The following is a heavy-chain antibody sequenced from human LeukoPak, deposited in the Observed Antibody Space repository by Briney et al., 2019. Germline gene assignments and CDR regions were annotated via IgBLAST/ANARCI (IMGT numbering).Heavy chain of an antibody. V-gene: IGHV5-51*01. CDR1: GFSFTNYW. Sequence: PGESLKISCKGSGFSFTNYWIGWVRQMPGKGLEWMGIIYSGDSDIRNSPSFQGQVTISADKSISTVYLQWSSLKASDTAMYYCARDGPVPATADAFDFWGQGTMVTVSS. CDR3: ARDGPVPATADAFDF. CDR2: IYSGDSDI. D-gene: IGHD2-2*01. J-gene: IGHJ3*01.